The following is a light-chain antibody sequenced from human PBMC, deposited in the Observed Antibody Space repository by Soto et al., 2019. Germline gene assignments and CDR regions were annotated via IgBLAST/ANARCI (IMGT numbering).Light chain of an antibody. V-gene: IGLV2-8*02. CDR2: EVS. J-gene: IGLJ2*01. CDR3: SSYAGSNNFVV. CDR1: SSDVGGYNY. Sequence: QSTLTQPPSASRSPGQSVTISCTGTSSDVGGYNYVSWYQQHPGKAPTLVIYEVSERPSGVPDRFSGSKSGNTASLTVSGLQAEDEAHYYCSSYAGSNNFVVFGGGTKLTVL.